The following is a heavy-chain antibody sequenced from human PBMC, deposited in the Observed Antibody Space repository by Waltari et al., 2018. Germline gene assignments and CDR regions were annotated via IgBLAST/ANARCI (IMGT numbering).Heavy chain of an antibody. Sequence: QVHLVQSGGEVKKPGASVKVSCKASNYTFINYGISWVRKAPGQGLEWMGWDSPYNGNTNQAQNVQGRLTMTTDTSTNTAYMELRTLISDDTAVYYCARESSGWFGMDVWGQGTTVTVSS. CDR3: ARESSGWFGMDV. D-gene: IGHD6-19*01. V-gene: IGHV1-18*04. CDR1: NYTFINYG. J-gene: IGHJ6*02. CDR2: DSPYNGNT.